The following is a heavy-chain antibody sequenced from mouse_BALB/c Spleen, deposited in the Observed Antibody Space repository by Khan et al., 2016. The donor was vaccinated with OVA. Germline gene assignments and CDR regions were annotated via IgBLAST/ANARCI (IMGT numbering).Heavy chain of an antibody. CDR2: INPHIGKT. Sequence: EVQLQQSGPELVKPGASVKISCKASGYSFTGYFMNWVMQSHGKSLEWIGRINPHIGKTFYNQKSKGKATLTVDESSSTAHMELRSLASEDSAVYCCSRIHGSDFDYWGQGTTLTVSS. D-gene: IGHD1-1*01. CDR3: SRIHGSDFDY. CDR1: GYSFTGYF. J-gene: IGHJ2*01. V-gene: IGHV1-20*02.